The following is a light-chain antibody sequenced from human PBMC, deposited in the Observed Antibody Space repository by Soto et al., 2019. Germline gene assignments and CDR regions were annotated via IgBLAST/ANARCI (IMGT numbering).Light chain of an antibody. CDR1: QSVSSN. J-gene: IGKJ1*01. Sequence: EIVMTQAPAALSVSQGERATLSSRASQSVSSNLAWYQQKPGQAPRLLIYGASTRATGIPARFSGSGSGTEFTLTISSLQSEDFAVYYCRQYNNWPPITFGQGTKV. CDR3: RQYNNWPPIT. V-gene: IGKV3-15*01. CDR2: GAS.